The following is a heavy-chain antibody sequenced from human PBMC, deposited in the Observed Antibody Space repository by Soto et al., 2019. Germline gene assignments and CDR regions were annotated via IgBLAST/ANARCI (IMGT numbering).Heavy chain of an antibody. CDR1: GFDFGSFG. V-gene: IGHV1-58*02. D-gene: IGHD6-19*01. CDR2: IVVASGRT. CDR3: SADQPHTAIGWPV. J-gene: IGHJ6*02. Sequence: GXSVKVSCKASGFDFGSFGIQFLRQTRGRGLEWIGWIVVASGRTNYARQFQGRVAFSRDMSSTTAYMDLYDLKSDDTAVYFCSADQPHTAIGWPVWGQGTTVTVSS.